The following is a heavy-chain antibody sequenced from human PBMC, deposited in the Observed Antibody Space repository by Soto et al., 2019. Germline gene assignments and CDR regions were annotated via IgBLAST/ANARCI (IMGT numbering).Heavy chain of an antibody. CDR3: ARSTWNYYHY. J-gene: IGHJ4*02. V-gene: IGHV4-59*01. D-gene: IGHD1-7*01. CDR1: GGSMTTDY. CDR2: VYSSGST. Sequence: SETLSLTCTVSGGSMTTDYWNWIRQPPGKGLEWIGYVYSSGSTDYNPSLKSRVTISVDTSNNQFSLKLSSVTTADTAVYYCARSTWNYYHYWGQGTLVTVSS.